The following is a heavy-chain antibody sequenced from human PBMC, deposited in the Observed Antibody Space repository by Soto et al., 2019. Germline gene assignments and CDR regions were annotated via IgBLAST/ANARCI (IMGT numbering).Heavy chain of an antibody. Sequence: SETLSLTCTVSGGSISSGDYYWSWIRQPPGKGLEWIGYIYYSGSTYYNPSLKSRVTISVDTSKNQFSLKLSSVTAADTAVYYCASTWIRTYYFDYWGQGTLVTDSS. V-gene: IGHV4-30-4*01. CDR1: GGSISSGDYY. D-gene: IGHD5-18*01. CDR2: IYYSGST. J-gene: IGHJ4*02. CDR3: ASTWIRTYYFDY.